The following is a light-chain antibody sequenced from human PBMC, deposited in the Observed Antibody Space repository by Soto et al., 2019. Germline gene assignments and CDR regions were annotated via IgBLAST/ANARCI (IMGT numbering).Light chain of an antibody. CDR2: EVN. J-gene: IGLJ1*01. V-gene: IGLV2-14*01. CDR3: SSHTSISTSDV. CDR1: SSDVGSYNY. Sequence: QSALTQPASVSGSPGQSITISWTGTSSDVGSYNYVSWFQQHPGKAPKLMIYEVNNRSSGVSDRFFGSKSGNTASLTISGLQAEDEADYYCSSHTSISTSDVFGTGTKLTVL.